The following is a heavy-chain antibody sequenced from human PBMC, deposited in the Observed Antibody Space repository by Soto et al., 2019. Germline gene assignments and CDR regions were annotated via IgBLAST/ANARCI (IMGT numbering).Heavy chain of an antibody. V-gene: IGHV1-69*13. J-gene: IGHJ3*02. Sequence: SVKVSCKASGGTFSSYAISWVRQAPGQGLEWMGGIIPIFGTANYAQKFQGRVTITADESTSTAYMELSSLRSEDTAVYYCARELDLSFVAFDIWGQGTMVTVSS. CDR3: ARELDLSFVAFDI. CDR1: GGTFSSYA. CDR2: IIPIFGTA.